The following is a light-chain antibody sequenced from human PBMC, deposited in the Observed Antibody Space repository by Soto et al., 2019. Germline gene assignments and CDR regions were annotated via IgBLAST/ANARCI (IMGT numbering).Light chain of an antibody. CDR2: EGS. J-gene: IGLJ1*01. CDR3: CSYAGFSYV. V-gene: IGLV2-23*01. Sequence: QSVLTQPASVSGSPGQSITISCTGTSSDVGTYNLVSWYQQYPGKAPKLMIYEGSKRPSGVSNRFSGSKSGNTASLTVSGLQAEDEDDYYCCSYAGFSYVFGTGTKVTVL. CDR1: SSDVGTYNL.